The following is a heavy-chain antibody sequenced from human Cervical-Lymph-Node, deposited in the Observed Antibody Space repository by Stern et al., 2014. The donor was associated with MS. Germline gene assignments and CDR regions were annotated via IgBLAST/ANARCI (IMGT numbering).Heavy chain of an antibody. J-gene: IGHJ4*02. CDR3: ARDTSSPERSDW. Sequence: EVKLVESGGGVIQPGGSLRLSCTASGLTVSRDYMTWVRQPPGQGLELVSLNTNVGSTFYTGSVKGRFTISRDDSKNTVYLHMTSLRAEDTAMYYCARDTSSPERSDWWGQGTLVTVSS. D-gene: IGHD1-1*01. CDR1: GLTVSRDY. CDR2: NTNVGST. V-gene: IGHV3-53*01.